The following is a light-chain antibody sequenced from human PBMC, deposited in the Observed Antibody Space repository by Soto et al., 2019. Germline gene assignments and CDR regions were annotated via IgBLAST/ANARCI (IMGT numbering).Light chain of an antibody. CDR1: QSVAGY. CDR3: QHHSNWRMYT. CDR2: DTS. V-gene: IGKV3-11*01. J-gene: IGKJ2*01. Sequence: ELVLTQSPATLSLSPGERATLSCRASQSVAGYLAWYQQKPGQGPRLLIYDTSNRATGAPPRFSGSGSGTDFTLTISSLQPEDFAIYYCQHHSNWRMYTFGQGTKLEIK.